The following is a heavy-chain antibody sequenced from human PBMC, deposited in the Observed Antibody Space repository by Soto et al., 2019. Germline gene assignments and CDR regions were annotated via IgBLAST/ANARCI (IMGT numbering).Heavy chain of an antibody. Sequence: QVQLVQSGAEVRKPGASVTISCKTSGYTFAIHYIHWVRQAPGQGLEWMGMINPNDGSTSYVQKFQGRVTMIRDTSARTVFLNRRRLTSDYTADFFCAIEDCGGGRLHDFWAQGTLSTVSS. D-gene: IGHD2-21*01. J-gene: IGHJ4*02. V-gene: IGHV1-46*01. CDR2: INPNDGST. CDR1: GYTFAIHY. CDR3: AIEDCGGGRLHDF.